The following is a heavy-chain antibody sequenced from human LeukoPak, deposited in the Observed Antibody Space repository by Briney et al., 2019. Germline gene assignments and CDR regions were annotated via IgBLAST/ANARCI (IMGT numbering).Heavy chain of an antibody. Sequence: GSSVKVSCKASGGTFISYAISWVRQAPGQGLEWMGGIIPIFGTANYAQKFQGRVTITADKSTSTAYMELSSLRSEDTAVYYCARGYCSSTSCYNTDAFDIWGQGTMVTVSS. CDR1: GGTFISYA. CDR2: IIPIFGTA. V-gene: IGHV1-69*06. D-gene: IGHD2-2*02. CDR3: ARGYCSSTSCYNTDAFDI. J-gene: IGHJ3*02.